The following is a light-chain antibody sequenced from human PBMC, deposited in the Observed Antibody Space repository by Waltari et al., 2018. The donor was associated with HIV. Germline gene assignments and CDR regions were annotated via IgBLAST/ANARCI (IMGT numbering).Light chain of an antibody. J-gene: IGLJ2*01. CDR2: EDN. CDR3: QAWDSSIVV. CDR1: TLGDKF. V-gene: IGLV3-1*01. Sequence: SYELTQPPSVSVSPGQTASITCSGDTLGDKFACWYLQKPGQSPVLVIYEDNKRPSGIPERFSGSNSGNTATRTITGTQAMDEGDYYCQAWDSSIVVFGGGTKLTVL.